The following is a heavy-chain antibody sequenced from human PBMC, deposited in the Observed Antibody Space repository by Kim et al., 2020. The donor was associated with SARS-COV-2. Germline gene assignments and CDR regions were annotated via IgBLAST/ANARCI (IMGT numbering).Heavy chain of an antibody. CDR1: GDSINSINL. Sequence: SETLSLTCVVSGDSINSINLWSWVRQPPGKGLEWIGEIHHSGNTNYNPSLKSRVRISVDNSNNLFSLRLSSMTAADTAVYYCARLRTDSGSYFRFDSCG. D-gene: IGHD1-26*01. CDR3: ARLRTDSGSYFRFDS. J-gene: IGHJ4*01. V-gene: IGHV4-4*02. CDR2: IHHSGNT.